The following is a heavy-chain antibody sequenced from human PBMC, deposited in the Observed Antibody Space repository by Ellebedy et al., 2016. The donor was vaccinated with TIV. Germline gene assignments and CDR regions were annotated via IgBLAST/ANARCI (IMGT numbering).Heavy chain of an antibody. CDR2: IYYSGRI. Sequence: MPSETLSLTCTVSGGSISGYYWSWVRQPTGKGLEWIAFIYYSGRIDYDPSLRSRVTMSIDTSKNQFSLRLSSVTAADTAVYYCARHSRPGRYFAWLREEKYAFDIWGQGTMVTVSS. CDR1: GGSISGYY. J-gene: IGHJ3*02. CDR3: ARHSRPGRYFAWLREEKYAFDI. D-gene: IGHD3-9*01. V-gene: IGHV4-59*08.